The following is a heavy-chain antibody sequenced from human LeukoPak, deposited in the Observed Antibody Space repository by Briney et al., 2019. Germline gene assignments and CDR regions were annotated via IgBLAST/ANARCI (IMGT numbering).Heavy chain of an antibody. CDR2: IYSGGST. V-gene: IGHV3-53*01. CDR3: VRFKSKTTAGMPFDF. Sequence: QAGGSLRLSCAASGFTVSSNYMSWVRQAPGKGLEWVSVIYSGGSTYYADSVKGRFTISRDNSKNTLYLQMNSLRPEDTAVYYCVRFKSKTTAGMPFDFWGQGTLVTVSS. J-gene: IGHJ4*02. D-gene: IGHD1-1*01. CDR1: GFTVSSNY.